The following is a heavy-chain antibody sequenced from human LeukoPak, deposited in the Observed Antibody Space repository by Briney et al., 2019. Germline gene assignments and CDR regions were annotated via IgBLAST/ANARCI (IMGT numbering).Heavy chain of an antibody. CDR2: IYSGGST. D-gene: IGHD6-6*01. V-gene: IGHV3-66*01. J-gene: IGHJ4*02. Sequence: GGSLRLSCAASGFTVSSNYMSWVRQAPGKGLEWVSVIYSGGSTYYADSVKGRFTISRDNAKNSLYLQMNSLRAEDTAVYYCASDSGSIAARPFDYWGQGTLVTVSS. CDR1: GFTVSSNY. CDR3: ASDSGSIAARPFDY.